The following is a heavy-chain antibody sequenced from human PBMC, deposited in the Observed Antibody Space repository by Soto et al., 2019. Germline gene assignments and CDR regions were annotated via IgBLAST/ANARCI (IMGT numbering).Heavy chain of an antibody. Sequence: QVQLVESGGGVVQPGRSLRLSCAASGFTFSSYGMHWVRQAPGKGLEWVAVIWYDGSNKYYADSVKGRFTISRDNSKNTLYLQMNSLRAEHTAVYYCARENDYSNSRGHYYMDVWGKGTTVTVSS. D-gene: IGHD4-4*01. CDR3: ARENDYSNSRGHYYMDV. J-gene: IGHJ6*03. CDR2: IWYDGSNK. CDR1: GFTFSSYG. V-gene: IGHV3-33*01.